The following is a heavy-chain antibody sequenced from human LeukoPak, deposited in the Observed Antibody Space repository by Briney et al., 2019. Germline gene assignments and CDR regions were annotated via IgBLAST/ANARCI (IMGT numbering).Heavy chain of an antibody. D-gene: IGHD1-26*01. Sequence: GGSLRLSCAASGFTFSDYWMHWVRQSPGRRLVRVARISSDGISSSYADSVKGRFTISRDNAKNTLYLQMNDLGADDTAIYYCARDGDWELYDYWGQGTLVTASS. V-gene: IGHV3-74*01. J-gene: IGHJ4*02. CDR2: ISSDGISS. CDR1: GFTFSDYW. CDR3: ARDGDWELYDY.